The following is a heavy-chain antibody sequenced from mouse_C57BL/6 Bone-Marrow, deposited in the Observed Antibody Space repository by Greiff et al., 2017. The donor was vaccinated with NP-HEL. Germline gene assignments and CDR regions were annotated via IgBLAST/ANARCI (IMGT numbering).Heavy chain of an antibody. D-gene: IGHD1-1*01. J-gene: IGHJ4*01. Sequence: VQLQQPGAELVKPGASVKMSCKASGYTFTSYWITWVKQRPGQGLEWIGDIYPGSGSTNYNEKFKSKATLTVDTSSSTAYMQLSSLTSEDSAVYYCASRITTVVARPYAMDYWGQGTSVTVSS. V-gene: IGHV1-55*01. CDR3: ASRITTVVARPYAMDY. CDR2: IYPGSGST. CDR1: GYTFTSYW.